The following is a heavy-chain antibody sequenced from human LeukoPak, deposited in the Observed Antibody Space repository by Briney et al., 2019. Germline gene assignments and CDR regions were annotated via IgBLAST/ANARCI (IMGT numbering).Heavy chain of an antibody. V-gene: IGHV4-59*01. CDR3: ASLYSSSWRFGY. CDR1: GGSISSYY. D-gene: IGHD6-13*01. J-gene: IGHJ4*02. Sequence: ASETLSLTCTVSGGSISSYYWSWIRQPPGKTLEWIGYIYSSGSTNYSPSLKSRVTISLDTPKKQVSLKVNSVTAADTAVYYCASLYSSSWRFGYWGQGTLVTVSS. CDR2: IYSSGST.